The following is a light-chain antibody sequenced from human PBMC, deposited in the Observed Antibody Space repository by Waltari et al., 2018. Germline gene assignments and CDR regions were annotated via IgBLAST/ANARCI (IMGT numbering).Light chain of an antibody. J-gene: IGKJ2*01. CDR2: GAS. Sequence: EIVLTQSPGTLSLSPGERATLSCRASQSVTSNYLAWYQQKAGQAPRLLIYGASSRATSIPDRFSGSGSGTDFTLTISRLEPEDFAVYYCQQFDTSSYTFGQGTKVEI. CDR1: QSVTSNY. V-gene: IGKV3-20*01. CDR3: QQFDTSSYT.